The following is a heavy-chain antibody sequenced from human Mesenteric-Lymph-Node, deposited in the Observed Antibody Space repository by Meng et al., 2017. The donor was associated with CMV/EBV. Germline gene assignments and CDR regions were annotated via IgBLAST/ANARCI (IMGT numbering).Heavy chain of an antibody. CDR3: ARDRARFGMDV. J-gene: IGHJ6*02. Sequence: GESLKISCAASEFTFSSDSMSWVRQAPGKGLEWVSSISSTSNYIYYADSVKGRFTISRDNAKNSLFLQMNSLRAEDAAMYYCARDRARFGMDVWGQGTTVTVS. D-gene: IGHD3-10*01. CDR2: ISSTSNYI. CDR1: EFTFSSDS. V-gene: IGHV3-21*01.